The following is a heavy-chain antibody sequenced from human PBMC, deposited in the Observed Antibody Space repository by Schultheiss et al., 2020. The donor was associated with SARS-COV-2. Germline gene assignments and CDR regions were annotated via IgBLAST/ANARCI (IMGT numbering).Heavy chain of an antibody. CDR2: IYYSGST. CDR3: ATGIAAAGTYDY. V-gene: IGHV4-34*01. J-gene: IGHJ4*02. CDR1: GGSFSGYY. Sequence: SETLSLTCAVYGGSFSGYYWSWIRQPPGKGLEWIGSIYYSGSTYYNPSLKSRVTISVDTSKNQFSLKLSSVTAADTAVYYCATGIAAAGTYDYWGQGTLVTVSS. D-gene: IGHD6-13*01.